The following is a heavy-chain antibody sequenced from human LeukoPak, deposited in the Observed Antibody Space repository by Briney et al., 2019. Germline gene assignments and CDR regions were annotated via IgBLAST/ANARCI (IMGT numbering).Heavy chain of an antibody. CDR2: ISYDGSNK. CDR3: ARGVQQLVLTPPRVGYGMDV. V-gene: IGHV3-30-3*01. Sequence: GGSLRLSCAASGFTFSSYVVHWVRQAPGKGLEWVAVISYDGSNKYYADSVKGRFTISRDNSKNTLYLQMNSLRAEDTAVYYCARGVQQLVLTPPRVGYGMDVWGQGTTVTVSS. J-gene: IGHJ6*02. D-gene: IGHD6-13*01. CDR1: GFTFSSYV.